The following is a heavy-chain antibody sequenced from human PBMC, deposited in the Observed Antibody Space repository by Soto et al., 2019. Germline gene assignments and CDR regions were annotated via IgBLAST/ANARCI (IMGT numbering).Heavy chain of an antibody. Sequence: PGESLKISCKGSGYSFTSYWIGWVRQMPGKGLEWMGIIYPGDSDTRYSPSFQGQVTISADKSISTAYLQWSSLKASDTAMYYCATLGYCSSTSCYGGEYNWFDPWGQGTLVKSPQ. D-gene: IGHD2-2*01. J-gene: IGHJ5*02. CDR3: ATLGYCSSTSCYGGEYNWFDP. CDR2: IYPGDSDT. CDR1: GYSFTSYW. V-gene: IGHV5-51*01.